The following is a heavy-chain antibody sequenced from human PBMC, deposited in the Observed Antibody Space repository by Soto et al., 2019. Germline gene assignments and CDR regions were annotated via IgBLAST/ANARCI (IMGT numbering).Heavy chain of an antibody. J-gene: IGHJ6*02. Sequence: GGSLRLSCAASGFTFSSYGMHWVRQAPGKGLEWVAVIWYDGSNKYYADSVKGRFTISRDNSKNTLYLQMNSLRAEDTAVYYCARGGYYFMLLSYYGMDVWGQGTTVTVSS. CDR2: IWYDGSNK. CDR3: ARGGYYFMLLSYYGMDV. V-gene: IGHV3-33*01. D-gene: IGHD3-3*01. CDR1: GFTFSSYG.